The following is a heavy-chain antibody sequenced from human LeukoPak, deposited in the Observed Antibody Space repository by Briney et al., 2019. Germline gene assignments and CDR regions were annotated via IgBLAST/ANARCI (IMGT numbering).Heavy chain of an antibody. J-gene: IGHJ5*02. CDR3: ARPPHSSSSA. CDR2: IYYSGST. D-gene: IGHD6-6*01. Sequence: KTSGTLSLTCTVSGGSISSSSYYWGWIRQPPGKGLEWIGSIYYSGSTYYNPSLKSRVTISVDTSKNQFSLKLSSVTAADTAVYYCARPPHSSSSAWGQGTLVTVPS. V-gene: IGHV4-39*01. CDR1: GGSISSSSYY.